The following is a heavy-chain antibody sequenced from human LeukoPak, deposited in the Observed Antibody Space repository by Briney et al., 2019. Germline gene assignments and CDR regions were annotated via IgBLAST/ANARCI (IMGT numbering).Heavy chain of an antibody. CDR1: GFTFSSYS. V-gene: IGHV3-21*01. D-gene: IGHD6-19*01. CDR3: ARGSSSGWCTDYYYYGMDV. J-gene: IGHJ6*04. CDR2: ISSSSSYI. Sequence: GGSLRLSCAASGFTFSSYSMNWVRQAPGKGLEWVSSISSSSSYIYYADSVRGRFTISRDNAKNSLYLQMNSLRAEDTAVYYCARGSSSGWCTDYYYYGMDVWGKGTTVTVSS.